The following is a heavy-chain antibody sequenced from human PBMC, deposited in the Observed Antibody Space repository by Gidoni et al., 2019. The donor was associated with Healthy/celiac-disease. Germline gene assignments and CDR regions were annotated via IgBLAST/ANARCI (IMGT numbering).Heavy chain of an antibody. CDR1: GFSLSNARMG. CDR3: ARTRSLHSSGWRRESPRNNWFDP. J-gene: IGHJ5*02. V-gene: IGHV2-26*01. CDR2: IFSNDEK. D-gene: IGHD6-19*01. Sequence: QVTLKESGPVLVKPTDTLTLTCTVSGFSLSNARMGVSWIRQPPGKALEWLAHIFSNDEKSYSTSLKSRLTLSKDTSKSQVVLTMTNMDPVDTATYYCARTRSLHSSGWRRESPRNNWFDPWGQGTLVTVSS.